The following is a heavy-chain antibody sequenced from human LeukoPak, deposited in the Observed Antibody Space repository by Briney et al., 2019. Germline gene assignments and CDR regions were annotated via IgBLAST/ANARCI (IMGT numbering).Heavy chain of an antibody. D-gene: IGHD5-18*01. CDR3: ARINRGIQLWLYYFDC. CDR1: GYTFTGYY. Sequence: ASVKVSCKASGYTFTGYYMHWVRQAPGQGLEWMGWTNPNSGGTNYAQKFQGRVTMTRDTSISTAYMELSRLRSDDTAVYYCARINRGIQLWLYYFDCWGQGTLVTVSS. J-gene: IGHJ4*02. V-gene: IGHV1-2*02. CDR2: TNPNSGGT.